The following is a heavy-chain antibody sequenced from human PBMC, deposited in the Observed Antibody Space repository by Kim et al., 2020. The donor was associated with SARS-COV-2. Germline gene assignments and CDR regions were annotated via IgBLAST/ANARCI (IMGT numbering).Heavy chain of an antibody. J-gene: IGHJ4*02. V-gene: IGHV4-39*01. D-gene: IGHD1-1*01. Sequence: TYYNPSLKSRVTISVDTSKNPFSLTLGSVTAADTAVYYCARSREERCFDSWGQGTLVTVSS. CDR2: T. CDR3: ARSREERCFDS.